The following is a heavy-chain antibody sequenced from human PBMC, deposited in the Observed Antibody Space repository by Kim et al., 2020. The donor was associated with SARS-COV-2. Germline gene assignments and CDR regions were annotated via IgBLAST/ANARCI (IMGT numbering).Heavy chain of an antibody. J-gene: IGHJ5*02. D-gene: IGHD6-6*01. CDR2: IYTSGST. CDR1: GGSISSYY. Sequence: SETLSLTCTVSGGSISSYYWSWIRQPAGKGLEWIGRIYTSGSTNYNPSLKSRVTMSVDTSKNQFSLKLSSVTAADTAVYYCARARYSSSPPRGNWFDPWGQGTLVTVSS. V-gene: IGHV4-4*07. CDR3: ARARYSSSPPRGNWFDP.